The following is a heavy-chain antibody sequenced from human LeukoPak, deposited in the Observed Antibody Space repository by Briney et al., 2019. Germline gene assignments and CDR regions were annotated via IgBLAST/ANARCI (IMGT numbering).Heavy chain of an antibody. V-gene: IGHV4-59*08. CDR1: GGSFSTYY. Sequence: SETLSLTCTVSGGSFSTYYWSWIRQPPGKGLEWIGYIYYSGSTYYNPSLKSRVTISVDTSKNQFSLKLSSVTAADTAVYYCARRWYSYGYYYFDSWGQGTLVTVS. J-gene: IGHJ4*02. CDR2: IYYSGST. D-gene: IGHD5-18*01. CDR3: ARRWYSYGYYYFDS.